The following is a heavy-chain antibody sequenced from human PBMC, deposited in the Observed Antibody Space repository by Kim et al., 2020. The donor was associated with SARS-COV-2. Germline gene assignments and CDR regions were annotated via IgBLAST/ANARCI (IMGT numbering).Heavy chain of an antibody. CDR2: IYYSGST. CDR3: ARHLPVTYYDFWSGTDYYYYGMDV. D-gene: IGHD3-3*01. CDR1: GGSISSYY. V-gene: IGHV4-59*08. Sequence: SETLSLTCTVSGGSISSYYWSWIRQPPGKGLEWIGYIYYSGSTNYNPSLKSRVTISVDTSKNQFSLKLSSVTAADTAVYYCARHLPVTYYDFWSGTDYYYYGMDVWGQGTTVTVSS. J-gene: IGHJ6*02.